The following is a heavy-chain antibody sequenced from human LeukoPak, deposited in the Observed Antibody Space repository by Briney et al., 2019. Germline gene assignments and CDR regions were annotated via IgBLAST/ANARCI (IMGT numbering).Heavy chain of an antibody. Sequence: SETLSLTCTVSGGSISSYYWSWIRQPPGKGLEWIGYIYYSGSTNYNPSLKSRVTISVDTSKSQFSLKLSSVTAADTAVYYCARDLQLATFDFWGQGTLVTVSS. CDR2: IYYSGST. V-gene: IGHV4-59*01. D-gene: IGHD6-13*01. CDR3: ARDLQLATFDF. J-gene: IGHJ4*02. CDR1: GGSISSYY.